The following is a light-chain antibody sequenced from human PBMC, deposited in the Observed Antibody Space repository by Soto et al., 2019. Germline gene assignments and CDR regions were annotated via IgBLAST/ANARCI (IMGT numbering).Light chain of an antibody. Sequence: DVQMTQSPSTLSASVGDRVTITCRASQSITTWLAWYQQKPGRAPKLLTFGASSLESGVPSRFSGSGSGTEFTLTISGLQPDDFATYHCQQYNDYPLTFGGGTKVDIK. CDR1: QSITTW. CDR2: GAS. J-gene: IGKJ4*01. V-gene: IGKV1-5*01. CDR3: QQYNDYPLT.